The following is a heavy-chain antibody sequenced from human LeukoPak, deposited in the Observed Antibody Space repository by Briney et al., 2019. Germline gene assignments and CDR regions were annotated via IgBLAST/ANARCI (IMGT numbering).Heavy chain of an antibody. Sequence: SETLSLTCTVSGGSISSYYWSWIRQPPGKGLEWLGYIYYSGSTNYNPSLKSRVTISVDTSKNQFSLKLSSVTAADTAVYYCASLYCSGGSCYYDYWGQGTLVTVSS. CDR1: GGSISSYY. V-gene: IGHV4-59*08. CDR3: ASLYCSGGSCYYDY. D-gene: IGHD2-15*01. J-gene: IGHJ4*02. CDR2: IYYSGST.